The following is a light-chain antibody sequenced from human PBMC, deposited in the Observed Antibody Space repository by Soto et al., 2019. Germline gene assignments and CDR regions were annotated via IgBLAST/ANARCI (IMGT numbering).Light chain of an antibody. CDR3: QQYGSSPTYT. CDR1: QSVSSSY. J-gene: IGKJ2*01. V-gene: IGKV3-20*01. CDR2: GAS. Sequence: EIVLTQSPGTLSLSPGERATLSCRASQSVSSSYLAWYQQKPGQAPRLLIYGASSRATGIPDRFSGSGSGTDLTLTISRLEPEDFAVYYCQQYGSSPTYTFGQGTQLEIK.